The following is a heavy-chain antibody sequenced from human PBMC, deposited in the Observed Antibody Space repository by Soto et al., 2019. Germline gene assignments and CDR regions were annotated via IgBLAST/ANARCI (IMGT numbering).Heavy chain of an antibody. CDR1: GFTVSSNY. CDR2: IYSGGST. D-gene: IGHD3-10*01. V-gene: IGHV3-66*01. Sequence: PGGSLRLSCAASGFTVSSNYMSWVRQAPGKGLEWVSVIYSGGSTYYADSVKGRFTISRDNSKNTLYLQMNSLRAGDTAIYYCAREKIRGTFRYGMDVWGQGTTVTVSS. CDR3: AREKIRGTFRYGMDV. J-gene: IGHJ6*02.